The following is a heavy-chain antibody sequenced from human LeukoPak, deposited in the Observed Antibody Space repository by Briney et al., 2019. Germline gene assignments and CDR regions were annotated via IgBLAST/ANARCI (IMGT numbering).Heavy chain of an antibody. CDR2: INHSGST. V-gene: IGHV4-34*01. D-gene: IGHD3-22*01. Sequence: SETLSLTCAVYGGSFSGYYWSWIRQPPGKGLEGIGAINHSGSTNYNPSLKSRVTISVDTSKNQFSLKLSSVTAADTAVYYCARRRTYYYDSSGYYPREYYFDYWGQGTLVTVSS. CDR3: ARRRTYYYDSSGYYPREYYFDY. J-gene: IGHJ4*02. CDR1: GGSFSGYY.